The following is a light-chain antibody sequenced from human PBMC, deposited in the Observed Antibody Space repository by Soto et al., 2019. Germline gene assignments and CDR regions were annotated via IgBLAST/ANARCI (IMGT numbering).Light chain of an antibody. CDR3: SSYTTSGNYV. V-gene: IGLV2-14*01. J-gene: IGLJ1*01. CDR1: SSDVAAYNS. Sequence: QSVRTQPASVSGSPGQSITISCTGTSSDVAAYNSVSWYQQYPGKAPKLMIYDVIYRPSGVSNRFSVSKSANTASLTISGLQAEDEADYYCSSYTTSGNYVFGTGTKVTVL. CDR2: DVI.